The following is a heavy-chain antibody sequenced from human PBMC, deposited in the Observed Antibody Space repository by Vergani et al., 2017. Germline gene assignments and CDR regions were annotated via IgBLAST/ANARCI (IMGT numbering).Heavy chain of an antibody. CDR3: ARVGGSDNWNSKGTFGRYFDY. D-gene: IGHD1-20*01. CDR1: GFTFSSYS. CDR2: IYSGGST. J-gene: IGHJ4*02. V-gene: IGHV3-66*01. Sequence: EVQLVESGGGLVKPGGSLRLSCAASGFTFSSYSMNWVRQAPGKGLEWVSVIYSGGSTYYADSVKGRFTISRDNSKNTLYLQMNSLRAEDTAVYYCARVGGSDNWNSKGTFGRYFDYWGQGTLATVSS.